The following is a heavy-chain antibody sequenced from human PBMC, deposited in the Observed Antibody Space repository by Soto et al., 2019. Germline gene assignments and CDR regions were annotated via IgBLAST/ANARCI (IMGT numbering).Heavy chain of an antibody. Sequence: QVQLVESGGGVVQPGRSLRLSCAASGFTFSSYGMHWVRQAPGKGLEWVAVISYDGSNKYYADSVKGRFTISRDNSKNTLYLQMNSLRAEDTAVYYCANDIAAAGPHYYCYGMDVWGQGTTVTVSS. CDR1: GFTFSSYG. D-gene: IGHD6-13*01. CDR2: ISYDGSNK. CDR3: ANDIAAAGPHYYCYGMDV. J-gene: IGHJ6*02. V-gene: IGHV3-30*18.